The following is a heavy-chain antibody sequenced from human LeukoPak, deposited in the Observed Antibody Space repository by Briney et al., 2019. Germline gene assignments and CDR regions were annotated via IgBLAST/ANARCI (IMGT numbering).Heavy chain of an antibody. CDR3: ARGDILTGYSGVYYYYGMDV. CDR1: GGTFSSYA. V-gene: IGHV1-69*06. CDR2: IIPIFGTA. Sequence: SVRVSCKASGGTFSSYAISWVRQAPGQGLEWMGGIIPIFGTANYAQKFQGRVTITADKSTSTAYMELCSLRSEDTTVYYCARGDILTGYSGVYYYYGMDVWGKGTTVTVSS. D-gene: IGHD3-9*01. J-gene: IGHJ6*04.